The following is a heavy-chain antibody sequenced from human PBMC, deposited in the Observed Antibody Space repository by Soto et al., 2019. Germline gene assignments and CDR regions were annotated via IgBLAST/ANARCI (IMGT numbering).Heavy chain of an antibody. J-gene: IGHJ4*02. CDR2: IYYSGST. CDR1: GGSVRSGNHF. V-gene: IGHV4-61*01. Sequence: SETLSLTFSVSGGSVRSGNHFWSGIRHPPGTGLEWIGYIYYSGSTNYNPSLKSRVTISVDTSKNQFSLKLSSVTAADTALYYCARDWDIVATGGLGYWGQGTLVPVSS. D-gene: IGHD5-12*01. CDR3: ARDWDIVATGGLGY.